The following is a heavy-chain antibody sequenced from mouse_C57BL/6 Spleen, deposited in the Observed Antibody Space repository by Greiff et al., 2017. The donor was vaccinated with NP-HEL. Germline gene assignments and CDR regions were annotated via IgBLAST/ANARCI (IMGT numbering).Heavy chain of an antibody. CDR1: GYSFTGYY. D-gene: IGHD1-1*01. Sequence: EVQGVESGPELVKPGASVKISCKASGYSFTGYYMHWVKQSHGNILDWIGYIYPYNGVSSYNQKFKGKATLTVDKSSSTAYMELRSLTSEDSAVYYCARSTVVEGFDYWGQGTTLTVSS. V-gene: IGHV1-31*01. CDR3: ARSTVVEGFDY. CDR2: IYPYNGVS. J-gene: IGHJ2*01.